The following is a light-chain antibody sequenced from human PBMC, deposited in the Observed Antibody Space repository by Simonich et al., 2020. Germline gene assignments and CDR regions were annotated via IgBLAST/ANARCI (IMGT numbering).Light chain of an antibody. CDR3: QQYYSTPWT. J-gene: IGKJ1*01. V-gene: IGKV4-1*01. CDR1: QSVLYSSNNKNY. CDR2: WAS. Sequence: DIVMTQSPDSLAVSLGERATIKCKSRQSVLYSSNNKNYLAWYQQKPGQPPKRLIYWASTRESGVSDRFSGSGSGTDFTLTISSLQAEDVAVYYCQQYYSTPWTFGQGTKVEIK.